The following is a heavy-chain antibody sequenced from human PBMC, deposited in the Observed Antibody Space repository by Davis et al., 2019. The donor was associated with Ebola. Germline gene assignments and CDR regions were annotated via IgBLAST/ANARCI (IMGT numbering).Heavy chain of an antibody. CDR2: ISYDGSNK. CDR1: GFTFSSYA. J-gene: IGHJ4*02. V-gene: IGHV3-30-3*01. CDR3: AKGGIAVDLEY. Sequence: GESLKISCAASGFTFSSYAMHWVRQAPGKGLEWVAVISYDGSNKYYADSVKGRFTISRDNSKNTLYLQMNSLRAEDTAVYYCAKGGIAVDLEYWGQGTLVTVSS. D-gene: IGHD6-19*01.